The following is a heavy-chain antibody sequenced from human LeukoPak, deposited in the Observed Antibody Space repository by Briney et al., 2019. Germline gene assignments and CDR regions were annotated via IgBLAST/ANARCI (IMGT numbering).Heavy chain of an antibody. Sequence: GGSLRLSCTASGFTFGDYAMSWVRQAPGKGLEWVSYISSSGSTIYYADSVKGRFTISRDNAKNSLYLQMNSLRAEDTAVYYCARWVVVAATDYFDYWGQGTLVTVSS. J-gene: IGHJ4*02. CDR2: ISSSGSTI. V-gene: IGHV3-11*04. D-gene: IGHD2-15*01. CDR3: ARWVVVAATDYFDY. CDR1: GFTFGDYA.